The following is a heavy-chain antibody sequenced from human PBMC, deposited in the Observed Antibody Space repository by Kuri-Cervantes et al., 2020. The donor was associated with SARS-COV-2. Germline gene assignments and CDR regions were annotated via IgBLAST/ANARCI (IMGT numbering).Heavy chain of an antibody. CDR1: GFTFSSCA. Sequence: GESLKISCAASGFTFSSCAMHWARLAPGKGLEWVAVISYDGSDKYYADSVKGRFTISRDNSKNTLYLQMNSLRAEDTAVYYCAKDPASLRRQLGGSSNYYGMDVWGQGTTVTVSS. J-gene: IGHJ6*02. CDR3: AKDPASLRRQLGGSSNYYGMDV. V-gene: IGHV3-30*04. D-gene: IGHD6-6*01. CDR2: ISYDGSDK.